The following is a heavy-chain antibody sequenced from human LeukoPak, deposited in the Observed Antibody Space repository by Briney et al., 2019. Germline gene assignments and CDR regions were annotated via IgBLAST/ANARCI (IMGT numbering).Heavy chain of an antibody. Sequence: GGSLRLSCSASGFTLFWHVMHWVRQAPGKPLEYVSFIHHNGDITSYADSVRGRFTVSRDNSKNTLFLDLTSLRTDDTAVYYCARDMSGTCSFDYWGQGTLVTVSS. V-gene: IGHV3-64D*06. D-gene: IGHD1-26*01. J-gene: IGHJ4*02. CDR2: IHHNGDIT. CDR3: ARDMSGTCSFDY. CDR1: GFTLFWHV.